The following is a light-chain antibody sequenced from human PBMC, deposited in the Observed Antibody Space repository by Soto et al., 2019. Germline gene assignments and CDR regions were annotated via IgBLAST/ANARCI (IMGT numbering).Light chain of an antibody. CDR1: SSNIGAGYD. J-gene: IGLJ1*01. CDR3: QSYDSSLSALYV. Sequence: QSVLTQPPSVSGAPGQRVTTSCTGSSSNIGAGYDVHWYQQLPGTAPKLLIYDNSNRPSGVPDRFSGSKSGISASLAITGLQAEDEADYYCQSYDSSLSALYVFGTGTKVTVL. V-gene: IGLV1-40*01. CDR2: DNS.